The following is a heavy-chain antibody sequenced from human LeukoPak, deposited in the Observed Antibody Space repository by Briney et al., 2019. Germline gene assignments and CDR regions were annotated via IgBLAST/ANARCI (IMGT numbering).Heavy chain of an antibody. V-gene: IGHV5-51*01. J-gene: IGHJ4*02. CDR2: IYPGDSDT. CDR3: ARPLDAVAGASSDY. Sequence: GESLKISCKGSGYSFTSYWIGWVRQMPGKGLEWMGIIYPGDSDTRYSPSFQGQVTMSADRSISTTYLQWSSLKASDTAMYYCARPLDAVAGASSDYWGQGTLVTVSS. D-gene: IGHD6-19*01. CDR1: GYSFTSYW.